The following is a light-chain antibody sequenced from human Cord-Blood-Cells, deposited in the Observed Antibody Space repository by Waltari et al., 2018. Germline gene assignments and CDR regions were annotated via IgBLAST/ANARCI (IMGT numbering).Light chain of an antibody. CDR1: QSVNSN. J-gene: IGKJ4*01. Sequence: EIVMTQSPATLSVSPGDRATLSCRASQSVNSNLAWYQQKTGQAPRLLIYGASTRAAGIPARFSGSGSGREFTLSISSLQSEDFAVYYCQQYNNWPPLTFGGGTKVEIK. V-gene: IGKV3-15*01. CDR2: GAS. CDR3: QQYNNWPPLT.